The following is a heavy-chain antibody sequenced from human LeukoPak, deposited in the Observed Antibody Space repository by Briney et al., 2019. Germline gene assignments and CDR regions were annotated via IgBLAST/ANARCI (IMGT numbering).Heavy chain of an antibody. CDR2: INHSGST. J-gene: IGHJ4*02. Sequence: SETLSLTCAVYGGSFSGYYRSWIRQPPGKGLEWIGEINHSGSTNYNPSLKSRVTISVDTSKNQLSLKLSSVTAADTAVYYCARPHGGFYSSSWYDYWGQGTLVTVSS. D-gene: IGHD6-13*01. V-gene: IGHV4-34*01. CDR1: GGSFSGYY. CDR3: ARPHGGFYSSSWYDY.